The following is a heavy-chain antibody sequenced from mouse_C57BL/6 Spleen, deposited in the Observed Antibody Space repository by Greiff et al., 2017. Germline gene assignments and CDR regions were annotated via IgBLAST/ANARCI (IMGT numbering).Heavy chain of an antibody. CDR1: GFTFTDYY. D-gene: IGHD1-1*01. Sequence: VQLKESGGGLVQPGGSLSLSCAASGFTFTDYYMSWVRQPPGKALEWLGFIRNKANGYTTEYSASVKGRFTISRDNSQSILYLQMNALRAEDSATYYCARGYYGSSFDYWGQGTTLTVSS. V-gene: IGHV7-3*01. J-gene: IGHJ2*01. CDR3: ARGYYGSSFDY. CDR2: IRNKANGYTT.